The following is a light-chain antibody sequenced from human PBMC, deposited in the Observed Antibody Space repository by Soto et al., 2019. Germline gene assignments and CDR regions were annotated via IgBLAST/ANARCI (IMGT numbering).Light chain of an antibody. V-gene: IGKV3-11*01. CDR1: QSVSRS. Sequence: IVLTQSPATLSLSPGERASLSCRASQSVSRSLAWYQQKHGQAPRLLIYGASNGAAGIPARFSGTVSGTDGTITISSLEKDDGAVYDGQQRYNWTLTFGGGTKVDIK. J-gene: IGKJ4*01. CDR3: QQRYNWTLT. CDR2: GAS.